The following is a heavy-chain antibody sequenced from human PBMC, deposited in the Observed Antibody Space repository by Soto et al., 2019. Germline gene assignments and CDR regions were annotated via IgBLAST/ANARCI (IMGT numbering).Heavy chain of an antibody. CDR1: GYTFTNYY. V-gene: IGHV1-2*02. CDR3: ARPPGYISDWHYFDL. D-gene: IGHD2-21*02. CDR2: ISPKSGGT. Sequence: GASVKVFCKASGYTFTNYYMHWVRQAPGQGFEWLGRISPKSGGTNYAQKFQGRVTMTWDTSLKTAYMELSSLISEDTAVYYCARPPGYISDWHYFDLWGQGTLVTVSS. J-gene: IGHJ4*02.